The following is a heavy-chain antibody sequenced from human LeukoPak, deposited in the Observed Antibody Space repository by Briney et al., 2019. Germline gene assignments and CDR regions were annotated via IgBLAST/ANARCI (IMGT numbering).Heavy chain of an antibody. Sequence: PSETLSLTXTVSGGSIGSYYWSWIRQTPGKGLEWIGYIYYSGSTNYNPSLKSRVTISVDTSKNQFSLKLSSVTAADTAVYYCASHYYDSSGRDYWGQGTLVTVSS. CDR3: ASHYYDSSGRDY. J-gene: IGHJ4*02. CDR2: IYYSGST. CDR1: GGSIGSYY. V-gene: IGHV4-59*01. D-gene: IGHD3-22*01.